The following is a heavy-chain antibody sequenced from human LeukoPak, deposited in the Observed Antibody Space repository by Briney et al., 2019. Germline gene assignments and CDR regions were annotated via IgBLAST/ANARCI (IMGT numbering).Heavy chain of an antibody. V-gene: IGHV1-2*06. J-gene: IGHJ4*02. CDR2: INPNSGGT. D-gene: IGHD7-27*01. CDR1: GYTFIDYF. Sequence: ASVKVSCKASGYTFIDYFIHWGRQAPGQGLEWMGRINPNSGGTDYAQNFQGRVTMTRDTSISTAYRELGRLRSDDTAVYYCARDLPSTSNWELDYWGQGILVTVSS. CDR3: ARDLPSTSNWELDY.